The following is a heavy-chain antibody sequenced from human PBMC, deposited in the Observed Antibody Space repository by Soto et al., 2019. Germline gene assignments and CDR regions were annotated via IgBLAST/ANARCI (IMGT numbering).Heavy chain of an antibody. V-gene: IGHV3-23*01. J-gene: IGHJ4*02. D-gene: IGHD3-22*01. CDR1: GFTFSSYA. CDR2: ISGSGGST. CDR3: AKSSYYDSSGYFWEFDY. Sequence: GGSLRLSCAASGFTFSSYAMSWVRQAPGKGLEWVSAISGSGGSTYYADSVKGRFTISRDNSKNTLYLQMNSLRAEDTAVYYCAKSSYYDSSGYFWEFDYWGQGTLVTVSS.